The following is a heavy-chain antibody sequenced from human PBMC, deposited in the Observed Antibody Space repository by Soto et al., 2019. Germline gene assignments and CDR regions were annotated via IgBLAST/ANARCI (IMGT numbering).Heavy chain of an antibody. Sequence: PSETLSLTCAVSGASVSSTYWWSWVRQPPGKGPEWIGEINHRGSANYNPSLKSRVTMSLDISKSQFSLRLTSVTAADTSVYFCARYNAASGTYYFDYGGRGALVTVPS. CDR3: ARYNAASGTYYFDY. CDR1: GASVSSTYW. D-gene: IGHD6-13*01. J-gene: IGHJ4*02. CDR2: INHRGSA. V-gene: IGHV4-4*02.